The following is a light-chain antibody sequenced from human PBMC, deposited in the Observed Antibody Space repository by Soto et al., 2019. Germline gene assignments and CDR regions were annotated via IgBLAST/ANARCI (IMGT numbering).Light chain of an antibody. CDR1: QSVSSN. J-gene: IGKJ5*01. V-gene: IGKV3-15*01. Sequence: EKALTQSPVTLSLSPGERATLSCRASQSVSSNLAWYQQRPGQAPRLLIYGASTRASGVPDRFSGSGSGTEFILTISSLQSEDFATYYCQQYHTESSTFGQGTRLEIK. CDR3: QQYHTESST. CDR2: GAS.